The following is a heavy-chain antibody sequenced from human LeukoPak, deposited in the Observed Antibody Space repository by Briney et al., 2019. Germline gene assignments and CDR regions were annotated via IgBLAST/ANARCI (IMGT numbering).Heavy chain of an antibody. V-gene: IGHV1-69*04. CDR2: IIPIFGIA. CDR1: GGTFSSYD. J-gene: IGHJ5*02. Sequence: ASVKVSCKASGGTFSSYDISWVRQAPGQGLEWMRRIIPIFGIANYAQKFQGRVTITTDKSTSTAYMELSSLRSEDTAVYYCARDRGRIATYNWFDPWGQGTLVTVSS. D-gene: IGHD6-13*01. CDR3: ARDRGRIATYNWFDP.